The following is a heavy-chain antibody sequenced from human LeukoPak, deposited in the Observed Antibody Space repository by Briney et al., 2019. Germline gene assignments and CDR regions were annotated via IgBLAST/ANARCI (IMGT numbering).Heavy chain of an antibody. D-gene: IGHD1-20*01. CDR2: ITRSSTST. Sequence: GGSLRLSCAASGFTFSSYSMNWVRQAPGKGLEWGSSITRSSTSTYYTDSVRGRVTISRDNAKNSLYLQMNSLRAEDTAVYYCARDNWNDAPGGFDPWGQGTLVSVSS. J-gene: IGHJ5*02. CDR1: GFTFSSYS. CDR3: ARDNWNDAPGGFDP. V-gene: IGHV3-21*01.